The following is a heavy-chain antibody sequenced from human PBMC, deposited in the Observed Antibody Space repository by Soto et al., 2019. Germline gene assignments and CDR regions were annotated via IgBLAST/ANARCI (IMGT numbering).Heavy chain of an antibody. J-gene: IGHJ5*01. CDR3: ARDPGPAYTYSSVDS. CDR1: GFTFGIYW. D-gene: IGHD5-18*01. V-gene: IGHV3-7*03. Sequence: SLRLSCAASGFTFGIYWMSWVRQSPGKGLEWVANIKQDGSEKYYVDSVKGRFTISRDNAKNSLYLQMNSLRAEDTAVYYCARDPGPAYTYSSVDSWGHAALVSGAS. CDR2: IKQDGSEK.